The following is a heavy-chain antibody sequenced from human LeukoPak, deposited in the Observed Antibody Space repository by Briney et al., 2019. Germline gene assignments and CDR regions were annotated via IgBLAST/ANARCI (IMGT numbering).Heavy chain of an antibody. V-gene: IGHV4-4*09. Sequence: SETLSLTCTVSGGSIIGHYWSWIRQSPGKELEWIAYIYSHENTNYSPSLNGRATISEDTSKNQVSLKVRSVTTADTAVYYCASQTRYNGNHYFDYSGHGILVTVSS. CDR2: IYSHENT. CDR1: GGSIIGHY. CDR3: ASQTRYNGNHYFDY. D-gene: IGHD1-14*01. J-gene: IGHJ4*03.